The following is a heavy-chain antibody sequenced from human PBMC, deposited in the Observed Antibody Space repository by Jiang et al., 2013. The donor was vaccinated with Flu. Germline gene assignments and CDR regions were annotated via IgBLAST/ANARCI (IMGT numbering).Heavy chain of an antibody. CDR2: INPSGGST. J-gene: IGHJ4*02. CDR1: GYTFTSYY. D-gene: IGHD3-3*01. V-gene: IGHV1-46*01. Sequence: GAEVKKPGASVKVSCKASGYTFTSYYMHWVRQAPGQGLEWMGIINPSGGSTSYAQKFQGRVTMTRDTSTSTVYMELSSLRSEDTAVYYCAGYDFWTGYYRYWGQGTLVTVSS. CDR3: AGYDFWTGYYRY.